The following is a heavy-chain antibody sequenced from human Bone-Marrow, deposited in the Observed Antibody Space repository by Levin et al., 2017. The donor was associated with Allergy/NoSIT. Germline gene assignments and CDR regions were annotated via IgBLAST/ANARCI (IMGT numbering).Heavy chain of an antibody. J-gene: IGHJ4*02. Sequence: ASVKVSCKASGGTFNSFAITWVRQVPGQGLEWMGGIVPMFGMTTYAQKFQGRLTITADASTSTAYMELSGLRSEDTALYYCATINTAMVTDLVYWGQGTLVTVSS. V-gene: IGHV1-69*13. D-gene: IGHD5-18*01. CDR2: IVPMFGMT. CDR1: GGTFNSFA. CDR3: ATINTAMVTDLVY.